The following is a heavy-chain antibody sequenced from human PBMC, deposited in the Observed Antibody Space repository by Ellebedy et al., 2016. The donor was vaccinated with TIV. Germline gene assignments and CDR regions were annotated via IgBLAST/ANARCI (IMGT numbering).Heavy chain of an antibody. CDR3: ASLYMVGEQLVLKFHYMDV. Sequence: GESLKISCAAPGFTFSNYALHWVRPAPGKGLEWVALISYDGTNKYYADSVKGRFTISRDNSKSTLYLQMNSLRAEDTAVYYCASLYMVGEQLVLKFHYMDVWGKGTTVTVSS. V-gene: IGHV3-30-3*01. CDR2: ISYDGTNK. CDR1: GFTFSNYA. J-gene: IGHJ6*03. D-gene: IGHD6-6*01.